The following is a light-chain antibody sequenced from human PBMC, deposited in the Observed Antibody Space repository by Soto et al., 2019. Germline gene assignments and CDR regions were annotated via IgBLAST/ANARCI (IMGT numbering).Light chain of an antibody. CDR3: QQYGGSSLYT. CDR1: QSVSSSY. Sequence: EIVLTQSPGTLSLSPGERATLSCRASQSVSSSYLGWNQQKPGQAPRLLIYGASSRATGIPDRFSGSGSGTDFTLTISRLEPEDFAVYYCQQYGGSSLYTFGQGTKLEIK. V-gene: IGKV3-20*01. CDR2: GAS. J-gene: IGKJ2*01.